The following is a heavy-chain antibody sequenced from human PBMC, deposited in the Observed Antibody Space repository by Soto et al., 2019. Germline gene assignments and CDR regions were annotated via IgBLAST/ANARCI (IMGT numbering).Heavy chain of an antibody. CDR3: ARESEDLTSNFDY. CDR1: GFTFTRYS. V-gene: IGHV3-21*01. CDR2: ISSTTNYI. Sequence: PGGSLRLSCAASGFTFTRYSMNWVRQAPGKGLEWVSSISSTTNYIYYADSMKGRFTVSRANAKNSVYLEMNSLSAEDTALYYCARESEDLTSNFDYWGQGTLVTVSS. J-gene: IGHJ4*02.